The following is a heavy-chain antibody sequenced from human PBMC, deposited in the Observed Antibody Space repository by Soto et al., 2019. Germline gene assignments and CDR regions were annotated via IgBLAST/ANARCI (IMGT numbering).Heavy chain of an antibody. Sequence: VGFLRLSGSASGFAFSSYAMSWVRQAPGKWLEWVSAISGSGGSTYYADSVKGRFTISRDNSKKTLYLQMNSLRAEDTAVYYCAKDQTIFGVVIIRDYFDYWGQGTLVTVSS. CDR3: AKDQTIFGVVIIRDYFDY. CDR1: GFAFSSYA. CDR2: ISGSGGST. J-gene: IGHJ4*02. V-gene: IGHV3-23*01. D-gene: IGHD3-3*01.